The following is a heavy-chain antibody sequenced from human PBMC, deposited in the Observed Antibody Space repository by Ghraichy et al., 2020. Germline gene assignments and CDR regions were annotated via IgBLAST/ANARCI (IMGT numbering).Heavy chain of an antibody. V-gene: IGHV4-39*01. D-gene: IGHD2-2*01. Sequence: SENLSLTCTVSGGSISSSSYYWGWIRQPPGKGLEWIGSMYYSGSTYYNPSLETRVTISVDTSKNHFSLRLSSVTAADTAVYYCARQNNYCSSTSCKYYYMDVWGKGTTVTVSS. CDR3: ARQNNYCSSTSCKYYYMDV. CDR1: GGSISSSSYY. CDR2: MYYSGST. J-gene: IGHJ6*03.